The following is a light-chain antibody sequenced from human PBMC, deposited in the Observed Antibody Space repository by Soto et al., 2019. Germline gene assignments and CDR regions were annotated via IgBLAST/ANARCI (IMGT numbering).Light chain of an antibody. J-gene: IGKJ1*01. Sequence: DIQMTQSPATLAASVGDRVSITCRASQSIDTWLAWYQQKAGKAPNLLIYKASRLEGGVPSRFSGSESATKFTLTTSSLQHANFGSYYCQEYRNDSRTFGQGTKVEMK. CDR2: KAS. CDR3: QEYRNDSRT. CDR1: QSIDTW. V-gene: IGKV1-5*03.